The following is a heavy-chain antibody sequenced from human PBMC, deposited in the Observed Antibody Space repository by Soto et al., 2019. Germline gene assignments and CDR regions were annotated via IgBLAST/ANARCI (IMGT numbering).Heavy chain of an antibody. CDR3: AKGDSGSNCVDL. D-gene: IGHD1-26*01. V-gene: IGHV3-30*18. J-gene: IGHJ5*02. Sequence: GESLRLSYIASGFTFGAYGMHWIRQSPGKRLEWVAAISNDGNTNYYADSVKGRFTISRDNSKNTLDLQMNSLRAEDTAVYYCAKGDSGSNCVDLWGQGTPVPVS. CDR1: GFTFGAYG. CDR2: ISNDGNTN.